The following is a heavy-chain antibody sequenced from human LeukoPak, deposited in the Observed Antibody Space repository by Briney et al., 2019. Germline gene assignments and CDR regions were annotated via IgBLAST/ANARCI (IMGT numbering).Heavy chain of an antibody. CDR2: IIPIFGTA. D-gene: IGHD2-2*01. V-gene: IGHV1-69*05. CDR1: GGTFSSYA. J-gene: IGHJ4*02. Sequence: SVKVSCKASGGTFSSYAISWVRQAPGQGLEWMGGIIPIFGTANYAQKFQGRVTITTGESTSTAYMELSSLRSEDTAVYYCARGLPYCSSTSCYLKGHFDYWGQGTLVTVSS. CDR3: ARGLPYCSSTSCYLKGHFDY.